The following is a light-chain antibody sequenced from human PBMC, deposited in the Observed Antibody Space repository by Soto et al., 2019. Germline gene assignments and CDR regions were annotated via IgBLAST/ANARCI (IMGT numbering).Light chain of an antibody. J-gene: IGLJ1*01. CDR3: CSYAGSSPYV. CDR2: EGS. CDR1: SSDVGSYNL. Sequence: QSVLTQPASASGSPGQSITISCTGTSSDVGSYNLVSWYQQHPGKAPKFMIYEGSKRPSGVSNRFSGSKSGNTASLTISGLQAEDEADYYCCSYAGSSPYVFGTGTKGTGL. V-gene: IGLV2-23*01.